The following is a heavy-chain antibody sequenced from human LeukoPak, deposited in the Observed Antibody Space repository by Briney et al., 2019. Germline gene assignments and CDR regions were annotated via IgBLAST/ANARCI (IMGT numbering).Heavy chain of an antibody. Sequence: ASVKVSCKASGGTFSSYAISWVRQTPGQGLEWMGWINPNSGGTNYAQKFQGRVTMTRDTSISTAYMELSRLRSDDTAVYYCARAVRYYYDSSGYPTWGQGTLVTVSS. CDR1: GGTFSSYA. V-gene: IGHV1-2*02. CDR3: ARAVRYYYDSSGYPT. J-gene: IGHJ5*02. D-gene: IGHD3-22*01. CDR2: INPNSGGT.